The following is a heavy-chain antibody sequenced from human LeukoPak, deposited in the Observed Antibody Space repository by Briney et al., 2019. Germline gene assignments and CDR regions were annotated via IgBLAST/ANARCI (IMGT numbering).Heavy chain of an antibody. V-gene: IGHV3-23*01. D-gene: IGHD3-22*01. CDR3: AKFSSGYYYGYGELDY. CDR1: GLTFSNYA. Sequence: GGSLRLSCAASGLTFSNYAISWVRQAPGKGLEWVSSISSSAVSSYYADSVKGRFTISRDNSKNTLYLQMNSLRAEDTAVYYCAKFSSGYYYGYGELDYWGQGTLVTVSS. J-gene: IGHJ4*02. CDR2: ISSSAVSS.